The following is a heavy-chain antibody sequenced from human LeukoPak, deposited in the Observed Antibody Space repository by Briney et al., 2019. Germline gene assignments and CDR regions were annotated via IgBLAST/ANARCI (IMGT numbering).Heavy chain of an antibody. CDR2: IYYSGST. Sequence: PSETLSLTCTVSGGSISSYYWSWIRQPPGKGLEWIGYIYYSGSTNYNPSLKSRVTISVDTSKNQFSLKLSSVTAADTAVYYCARKAHQRAHFDYWGQGTLVTVS. J-gene: IGHJ4*02. V-gene: IGHV4-59*01. CDR3: ARKAHQRAHFDY. CDR1: GGSISSYY.